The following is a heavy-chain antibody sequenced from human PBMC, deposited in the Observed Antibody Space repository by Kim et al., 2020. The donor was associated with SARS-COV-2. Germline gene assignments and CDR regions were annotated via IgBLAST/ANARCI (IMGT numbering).Heavy chain of an antibody. J-gene: IGHJ4*02. V-gene: IGHV3-23*01. D-gene: IGHD1-26*01. CDR2: ISGSGGST. CDR1: GFTFSSYA. Sequence: GGSLRLSCAASGFTFSSYAMSWVRQAPGKGLEWVSAISGSGGSTYYADSVKGRFTISRDNSKNTLYLQMNSLRAEDTAVYFCAKASSGSYLSCGDYWGQGTLVTVSS. CDR3: AKASSGSYLSCGDY.